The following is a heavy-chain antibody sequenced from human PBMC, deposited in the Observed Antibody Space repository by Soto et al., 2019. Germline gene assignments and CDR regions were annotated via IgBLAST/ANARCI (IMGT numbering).Heavy chain of an antibody. CDR1: AGSITGDSYY. J-gene: IGHJ4*02. D-gene: IGHD2-21*02. V-gene: IGHV4-61*01. CDR3: ARDPCGSDCYSGLDY. Sequence: PSETLSLTCNVSAGSITGDSYYWTWSRQPPGKGLEWLGYISYNGRTNYNPSLKSRVTISVDTSRKQFFLRLTSVTAADTAIYYCARDPCGSDCYSGLDYWGQGSLVTVSS. CDR2: ISYNGRT.